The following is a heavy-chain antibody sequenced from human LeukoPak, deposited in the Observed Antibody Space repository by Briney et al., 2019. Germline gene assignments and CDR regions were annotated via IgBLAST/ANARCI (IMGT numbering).Heavy chain of an antibody. D-gene: IGHD2-2*01. CDR1: GGSISSYY. CDR3: PRDQYCSSTSCLAFDI. CDR2: IYYSGST. J-gene: IGHJ3*02. V-gene: IGHV4-59*01. Sequence: PSETLSLTCTVSGGSISSYYWSWIQQPPGKGLEWIGYIYYSGSTNYNPSLKSRVTISVDTSKNQFSLKLSSVTAADTAVYYCPRDQYCSSTSCLAFDIWGQGTMVTVSS.